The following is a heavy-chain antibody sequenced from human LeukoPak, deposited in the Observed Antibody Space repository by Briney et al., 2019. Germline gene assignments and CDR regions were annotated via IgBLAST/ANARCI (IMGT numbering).Heavy chain of an antibody. CDR3: AREADGSGSYYNPSPLDY. J-gene: IGHJ4*02. Sequence: PGGSLRLSRAASGFTFSSYWMSWVRQAPGKGLERVANIKQDGSEKYYVDSVKGGFTISRDNAKNSLYLQMNSLRAEDTAVYYCAREADGSGSYYNPSPLDYWGQGTLVTVSS. CDR2: IKQDGSEK. D-gene: IGHD3-10*01. CDR1: GFTFSSYW. V-gene: IGHV3-7*01.